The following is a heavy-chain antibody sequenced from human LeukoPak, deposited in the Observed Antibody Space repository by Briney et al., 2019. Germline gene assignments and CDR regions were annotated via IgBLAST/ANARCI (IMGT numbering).Heavy chain of an antibody. CDR1: GFTFSSYG. Sequence: GGSLRLSCAASGFTFSSYGMSWVRHAPGRGLEWVSGINWNGGSTAYADSVRGRFTISRDNAKNSLYLQMNSLRAEDTAFYYCARNFGGGDRSGPFYWGQGTLVTVSS. CDR2: INWNGGST. J-gene: IGHJ4*02. V-gene: IGHV3-20*04. D-gene: IGHD3-22*01. CDR3: ARNFGGGDRSGPFY.